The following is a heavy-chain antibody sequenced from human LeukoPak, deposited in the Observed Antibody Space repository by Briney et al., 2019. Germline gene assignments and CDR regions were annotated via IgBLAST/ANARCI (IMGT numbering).Heavy chain of an antibody. D-gene: IGHD3-9*01. CDR2: ITFSSDYI. V-gene: IGHV3-21*01. J-gene: IGHJ6*04. CDR3: ASNFRYLDV. CDR1: GFTFSTYN. Sequence: PGGSLRLSCSASGFTFSTYNMNWVRQAPGKGLEWASSITFSSDYIYYADSVKGRFTISRDNAKNSLYLQMNSLRAEDTAVYYCASNFRYLDVWGKGTTVTVSS.